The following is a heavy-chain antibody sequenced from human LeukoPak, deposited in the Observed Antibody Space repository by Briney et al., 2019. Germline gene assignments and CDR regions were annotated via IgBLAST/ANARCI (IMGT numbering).Heavy chain of an antibody. V-gene: IGHV3-30*18. CDR3: AKDWNYYDTSVPFYYYCMEV. CDR1: GFTFSVYG. D-gene: IGHD3-22*01. J-gene: IGHJ6*03. CDR2: VSYDGSDK. Sequence: TGGSLRLSCAASGFTFSVYGMHWVRQAPGKGLEWVAVVSYDGSDKYYSDSVEGRFSISRDNSKNTVYLQMSSLRAEDTAVYFCAKDWNYYDTSVPFYYYCMEVWGKGTTVTVSS.